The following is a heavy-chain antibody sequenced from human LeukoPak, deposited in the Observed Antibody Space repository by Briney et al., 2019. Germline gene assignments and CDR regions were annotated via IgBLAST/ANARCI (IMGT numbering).Heavy chain of an antibody. J-gene: IGHJ3*02. D-gene: IGHD6-19*01. Sequence: PGGSLRLSCAASGFTFSSYAMSWVRQAPGKGLEWVSAISGSGGSTYYADSVKGRFTIPRDNSKNTLYLQMNSLRVEDTAVYYCAKGVFSSGWYKGAFDIWGQGTMVTVSS. CDR2: ISGSGGST. V-gene: IGHV3-23*01. CDR3: AKGVFSSGWYKGAFDI. CDR1: GFTFSSYA.